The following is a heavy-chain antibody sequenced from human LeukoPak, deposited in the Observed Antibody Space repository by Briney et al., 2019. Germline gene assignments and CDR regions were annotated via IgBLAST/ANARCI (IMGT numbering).Heavy chain of an antibody. CDR3: ARGRMVRGVEFDY. Sequence: SMNWVRQAPGKGLEWVSSISSSSSYIYYADSVKGRFTISRDKAKNSLYLQMNSLRAEDTAVYYCARGRMVRGVEFDYWGQGTLVTVSS. V-gene: IGHV3-21*01. D-gene: IGHD3-10*01. CDR1: S. CDR2: ISSSSSYI. J-gene: IGHJ4*02.